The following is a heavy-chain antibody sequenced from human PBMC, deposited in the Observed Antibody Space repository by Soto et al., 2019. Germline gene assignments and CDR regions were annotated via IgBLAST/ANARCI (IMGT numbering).Heavy chain of an antibody. CDR3: AKPSLEWFNYPPPDY. CDR2: ISYDGSNK. Sequence: HPGGSLRLSCAASGFTFSSYGMHWVRQAPGKGLEWVAVISYDGSNKYYADSVKGRFTISRDNSKNTLYLQMNSLRAEDTAVYYCAKPSLEWFNYPPPDYWGQGTLVTVSS. D-gene: IGHD3-3*01. CDR1: GFTFSSYG. J-gene: IGHJ4*02. V-gene: IGHV3-30*18.